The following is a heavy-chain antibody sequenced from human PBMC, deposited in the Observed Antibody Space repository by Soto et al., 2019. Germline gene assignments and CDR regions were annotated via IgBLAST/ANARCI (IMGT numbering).Heavy chain of an antibody. CDR2: IWYDGSNK. CDR1: GFTFSSYG. CDR3: ARAPIEVDGNLYFDY. V-gene: IGHV3-33*01. J-gene: IGHJ4*02. D-gene: IGHD6-19*01. Sequence: QVQLVESGGGVVQPGRSLRLSCAASGFTFSSYGMHWVRQAPGKGLEWVAVIWYDGSNKYYADSVKGRFTISRDNSKNKLYLQMNSLRAEDTAVYYCARAPIEVDGNLYFDYWGQGTLVTVSS.